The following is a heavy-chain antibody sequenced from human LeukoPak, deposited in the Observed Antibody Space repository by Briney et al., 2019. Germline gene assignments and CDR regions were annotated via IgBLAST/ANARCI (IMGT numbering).Heavy chain of an antibody. D-gene: IGHD3-16*01. J-gene: IGHJ4*02. V-gene: IGHV4-30-4*01. Sequence: SQTLSLTCTVSGGSISSGDYYWNWIRQPPGKGLEWIGYIYSSGYTYYNPSLKSQITISIDTSKNQFSLKLNSVTAADTAVYYCAREGGHGKYYFDYWGQGTLVTVSS. CDR1: GGSISSGDYY. CDR3: AREGGHGKYYFDY. CDR2: IYSSGYT.